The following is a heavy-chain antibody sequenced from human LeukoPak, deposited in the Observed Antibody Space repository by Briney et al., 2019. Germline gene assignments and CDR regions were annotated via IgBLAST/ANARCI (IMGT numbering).Heavy chain of an antibody. CDR2: ISWNSGII. J-gene: IGHJ4*02. CDR1: GFTFYDYA. V-gene: IGHV3-9*01. D-gene: IGHD2-15*01. CDR3: AKDLSKLGYCSGGSCYSLGSFDY. Sequence: PGGSLRLSCAASGFTFYDYAMHWVRQAPGKGLEWGSGISWNSGIIDYADSVKGRFTISRDNAKNSLYLQMNSLRAEDTALYYCAKDLSKLGYCSGGSCYSLGSFDYWGQGTLVTVSS.